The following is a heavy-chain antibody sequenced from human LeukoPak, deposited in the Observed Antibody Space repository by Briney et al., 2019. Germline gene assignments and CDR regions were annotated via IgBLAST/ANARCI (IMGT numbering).Heavy chain of an antibody. D-gene: IGHD4-17*01. CDR2: ISSSSSTI. V-gene: IGHV3-48*02. CDR1: GFTFSGFE. J-gene: IGHJ3*02. CDR3: ARDGVPWNIGDYDAFDI. Sequence: GGSLRLSCVASGFTFSGFEMNWVRQAPGKGLEWVSYISSSSSTIYYADSVKGRFTISRDNAKNSLYLQMNSLRDEDTAVYYCARDGVPWNIGDYDAFDIWGQGTMVTVSS.